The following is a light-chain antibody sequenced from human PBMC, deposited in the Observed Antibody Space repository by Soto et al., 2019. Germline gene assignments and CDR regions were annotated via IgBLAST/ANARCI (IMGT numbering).Light chain of an antibody. J-gene: IGKJ4*01. CDR3: QHGYSTPLT. CDR2: AAS. V-gene: IGKV1-39*01. CDR1: LSISTY. Sequence: DIQMTQSPSSLSASVGDRVTITCRASLSISTYLHWYQQKPGKAPNLLIYAASTLQSGVPSRFSGSGSGTDFTLTISSLQPEDFATYFCQHGYSTPLTFGRGTKVDIK.